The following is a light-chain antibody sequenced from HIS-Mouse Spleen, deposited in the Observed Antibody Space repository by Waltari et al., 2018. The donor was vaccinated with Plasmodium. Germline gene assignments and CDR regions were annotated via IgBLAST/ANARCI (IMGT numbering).Light chain of an antibody. V-gene: IGKV3-11*01. J-gene: IGKJ4*02. CDR1: QSVSSY. CDR2: DAS. CDR3: QQRSNWPRVLT. Sequence: EIVLTQSPATLSLSPGERATLSCRASQSVSSYLAWYQQKPGQAPRLLIYDASNRATGSPARFRGSGSGTVFTLTISSLEPEDFAVYYCQQRSNWPRVLTFGGGTKVEIK.